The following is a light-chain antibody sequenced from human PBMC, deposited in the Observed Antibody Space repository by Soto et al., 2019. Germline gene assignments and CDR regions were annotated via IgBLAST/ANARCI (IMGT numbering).Light chain of an antibody. J-gene: IGKJ4*01. V-gene: IGKV3-20*01. Sequence: EIVLTQSPGTLSLSPGERATLSCRASQSVSSNYLAWYQQKPGQAPRLLIYGASSRATGIPDRFSGSGSGTDFTITISRLEPEDFVVYYCQQYGSSPPLTFGGGTKVEIK. CDR1: QSVSSNY. CDR2: GAS. CDR3: QQYGSSPPLT.